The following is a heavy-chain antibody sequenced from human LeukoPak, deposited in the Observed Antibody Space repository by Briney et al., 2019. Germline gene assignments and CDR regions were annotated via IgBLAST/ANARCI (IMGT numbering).Heavy chain of an antibody. D-gene: IGHD1-14*01. J-gene: IGHJ6*02. Sequence: GGSLRLSCAASGFTVSSNYMSWVRQAPGKGLEWVSVIYSGGSTYYADSVKGRFTISRDNSKNTLYLQMNSLRAEDTAVYYCARAERIPYYYYYGMDVWGQGTTVTVSS. CDR2: IYSGGST. V-gene: IGHV3-66*01. CDR1: GFTVSSNY. CDR3: ARAERIPYYYYYGMDV.